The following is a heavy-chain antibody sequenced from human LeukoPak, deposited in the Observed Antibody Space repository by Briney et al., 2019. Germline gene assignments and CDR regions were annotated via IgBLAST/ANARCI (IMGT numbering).Heavy chain of an antibody. Sequence: SETLSLSCTVSGGSISSSSYYWGWIRQPPGKGLEWIGSIYYSGSTYYNPSLKSRVTISVDTSKNQFSLKLSSVTAADTAVYSCARHGSHCGSGSYRTYFDYSGQGTLVTVSS. CDR1: GGSISSSSYY. CDR3: ARHGSHCGSGSYRTYFDY. CDR2: IYYSGST. J-gene: IGHJ4*02. D-gene: IGHD3-10*01. V-gene: IGHV4-39*01.